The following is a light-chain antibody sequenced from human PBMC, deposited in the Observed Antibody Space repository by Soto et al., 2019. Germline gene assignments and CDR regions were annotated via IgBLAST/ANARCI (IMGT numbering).Light chain of an antibody. CDR1: SSDVGGYHY. CDR3: TSYTSSGTLV. Sequence: QSALTQPASVSGSPGQSITISCTGTSSDVGGYHYVSWYQQHPGKVPKLMIYEVSNRPSGVSNRFSGSKSGSTASLTISGLLAEHEADYYCTSYTSSGTLVFGGGTKVTVL. V-gene: IGLV2-14*01. CDR2: EVS. J-gene: IGLJ3*02.